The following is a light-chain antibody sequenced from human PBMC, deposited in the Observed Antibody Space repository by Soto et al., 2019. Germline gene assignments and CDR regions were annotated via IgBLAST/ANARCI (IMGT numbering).Light chain of an antibody. V-gene: IGLV1-51*01. Sequence: QSVLTQPPSVSAAPGQKVTISCSGGSSNIGNNYVSWYQQFPGTAPILLIFDNDKRPSGIPDRFSGSKSDTSATLGITGLETGDEADYYCGTWDNTMSAGLLGTGTKLTVX. CDR2: DND. CDR1: SSNIGNNY. CDR3: GTWDNTMSAGL. J-gene: IGLJ1*01.